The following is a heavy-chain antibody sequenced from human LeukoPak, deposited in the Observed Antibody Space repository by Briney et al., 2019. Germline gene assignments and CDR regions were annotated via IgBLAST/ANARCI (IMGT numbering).Heavy chain of an antibody. Sequence: GASVKVSCKASGGTFSDYAISWVRQAPGQGLEWLGVITPIFGRTDYAQKLQGRVTMTTDTSTSTAYMELRSLRSDDTAVYYCARAPYYDFWSGYLNFDYWGQGTLVTVSS. CDR2: ITPIFGRT. D-gene: IGHD3-3*01. J-gene: IGHJ4*02. CDR3: ARAPYYDFWSGYLNFDY. CDR1: GGTFSDYA. V-gene: IGHV1-69*05.